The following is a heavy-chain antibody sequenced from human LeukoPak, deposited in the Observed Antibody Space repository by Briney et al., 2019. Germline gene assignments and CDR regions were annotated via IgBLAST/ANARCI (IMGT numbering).Heavy chain of an antibody. V-gene: IGHV4-4*07. CDR2: IYNTGIT. D-gene: IGHD1-26*01. CDR3: ARTSATGATYFDY. J-gene: IGHJ4*02. CDR1: RGSMNNYY. Sequence: SETLSLTCTVSRGSMNNYYWIWIRQPAGKGLNWIGRIYNTGITHYNPTLKSRVTLSVDTSKSQFSLDLGSVSAADTAVYYCARTSATGATYFDYWGQGTLVTVSS.